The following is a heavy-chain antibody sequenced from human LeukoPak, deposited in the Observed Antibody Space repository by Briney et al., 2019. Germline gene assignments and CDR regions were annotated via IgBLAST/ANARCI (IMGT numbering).Heavy chain of an antibody. J-gene: IGHJ3*02. D-gene: IGHD3-3*01. CDR1: GESMSGFY. CDR2: MHYTGTT. CDR3: ARDSDFWSGYSPRAFDI. V-gene: IGHV4-59*12. Sequence: SETLSLTCTVSGESMSGFYWNWIRQPPGKGLEWIGYMHYTGTTNYNPSLKSRVTISIDTSKNQFSLKLSSVTAADTAVYYCARDSDFWSGYSPRAFDIWGQGTMVTVSS.